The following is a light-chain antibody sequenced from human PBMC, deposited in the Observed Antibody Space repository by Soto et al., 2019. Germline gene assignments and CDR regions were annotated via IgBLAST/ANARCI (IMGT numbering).Light chain of an antibody. CDR3: HQFDTYSWT. CDR2: RAS. Sequence: DIQMTQSPSTLSASVGDRVTITCRASQNIDSRLAWYQQKPGKAPTLLIYRASTLQTGVPSRFSGSASGTEFTLAITGLQPDDVATYYCHQFDTYSWTFGQGTKVEIK. J-gene: IGKJ1*01. CDR1: QNIDSR. V-gene: IGKV1-5*03.